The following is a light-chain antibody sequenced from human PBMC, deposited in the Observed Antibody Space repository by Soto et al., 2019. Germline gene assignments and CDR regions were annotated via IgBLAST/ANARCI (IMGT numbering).Light chain of an antibody. J-gene: IGKJ5*01. CDR1: QSVSRF. CDR2: GSS. Sequence: EIVLTQSPATLSLSPGERATLSCRASQSVSRFFAWYQQRPGQAPRLLIYGSSNRATGIPARFSGSGSGTDFPLTISSLAPEDSAVYYCHQRSDWPITCGQGTRLEIK. V-gene: IGKV3-11*01. CDR3: HQRSDWPIT.